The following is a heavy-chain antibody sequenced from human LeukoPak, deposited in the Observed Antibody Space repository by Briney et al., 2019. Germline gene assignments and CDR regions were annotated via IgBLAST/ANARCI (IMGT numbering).Heavy chain of an antibody. J-gene: IGHJ4*02. V-gene: IGHV4-34*01. CDR2: VNYNGENT. D-gene: IGHD2-2*02. CDR3: ASRIPAAIRFGYFDY. CDR1: GGSFSGYL. Sequence: KPSETLSLTCTVSGGSFSGYLWSWIRQSPGKGLEWIGEVNYNGENTNYNPSLKSRVTISVDTSKNQFSLKLSSVTAADTAVYYCASRIPAAIRFGYFDYWGQGTLVTVSS.